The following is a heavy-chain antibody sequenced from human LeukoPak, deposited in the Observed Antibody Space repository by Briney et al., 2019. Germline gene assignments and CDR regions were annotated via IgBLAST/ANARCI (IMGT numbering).Heavy chain of an antibody. Sequence: ASVKVSCKASGYTFTGYYMHWVRQAPGQGLEWMGWINPNSGGTNYAQKFQGWVTMTRDTSISTAYMELSRLRSDDTAVYYCARDGRVAGEGVDYFDYWGQGTLVTVSS. CDR1: GYTFTGYY. D-gene: IGHD6-19*01. CDR2: INPNSGGT. J-gene: IGHJ4*02. V-gene: IGHV1-2*04. CDR3: ARDGRVAGEGVDYFDY.